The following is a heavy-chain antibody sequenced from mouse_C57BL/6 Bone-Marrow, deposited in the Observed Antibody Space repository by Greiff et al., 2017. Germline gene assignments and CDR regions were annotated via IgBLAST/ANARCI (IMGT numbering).Heavy chain of an antibody. V-gene: IGHV1-22*01. CDR1: GYTFTDYN. D-gene: IGHD1-1*01. Sequence: EVQLQQSGPELVKPGASVKMSCKASGYTFTDYNMNWVKQSHGKSLEWIGYINPNNGGTSYNQKFKGKATLTVNKSSITAYMELRSLTSEDSAVYYCASSPYGSSYGYAMDNWGQGTAVTVSS. J-gene: IGHJ4*01. CDR3: ASSPYGSSYGYAMDN. CDR2: INPNNGGT.